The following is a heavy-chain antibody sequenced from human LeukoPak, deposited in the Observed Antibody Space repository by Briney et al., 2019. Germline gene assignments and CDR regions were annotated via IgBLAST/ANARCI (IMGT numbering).Heavy chain of an antibody. CDR1: GFTFDDYA. D-gene: IGHD6-13*01. Sequence: GGSLRLSCAASGFTFDDYAMHWVRHAPGPGVEWVSGISWNSGRIGYGDSVKGRFTISRDNAKNSLYLQMNSLRAGDTALYYCAKDMRTDAAGTLDYWGQGTLVTVSS. V-gene: IGHV3-9*01. CDR2: ISWNSGRI. J-gene: IGHJ4*02. CDR3: AKDMRTDAAGTLDY.